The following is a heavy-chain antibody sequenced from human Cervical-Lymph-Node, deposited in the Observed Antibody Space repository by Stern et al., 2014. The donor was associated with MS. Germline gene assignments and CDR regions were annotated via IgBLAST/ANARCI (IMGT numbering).Heavy chain of an antibody. J-gene: IGHJ4*02. D-gene: IGHD6-13*01. CDR2: IYYSGST. V-gene: IGHV4-59*08. CDR1: GGSISSYY. Sequence: VQLQESGPGLVKPSETLSLTCTVSGGSISSYYWSWIRQPPGKGLEWIGYIYYSGSTNYNPSLKGRVPISVDTSKTHFSLKLSSVTAADTAVYYCARTLSDSSWPYYFDYWGQGTLVTVSS. CDR3: ARTLSDSSWPYYFDY.